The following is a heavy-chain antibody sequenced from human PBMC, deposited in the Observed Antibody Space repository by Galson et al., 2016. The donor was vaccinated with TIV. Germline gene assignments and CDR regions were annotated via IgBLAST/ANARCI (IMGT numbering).Heavy chain of an antibody. CDR3: ARKAGYYYYAMDV. V-gene: IGHV4-30-4*01. J-gene: IGHJ6*02. Sequence: LSLTCTVSGAPIRDGDSFWSWIRQSPGKGLEWIGYICYSGRTFYNPSLKSRITISVDTSKNQFSVKLTSVTAADTAVYYCARKAGYYYYAMDVWGQGTTVTVSS. CDR2: ICYSGRT. CDR1: GAPIRDGDSF.